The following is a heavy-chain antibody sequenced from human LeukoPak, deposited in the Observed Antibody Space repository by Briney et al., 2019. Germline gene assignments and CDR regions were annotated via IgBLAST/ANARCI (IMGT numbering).Heavy chain of an antibody. Sequence: SETLSLTCTVSGGSISSYYWSWIRQPPGKGLEWIGYIYYSGSTNYNPSLKSRVTISVDTSKNQFSLKLSSVTAADTAVYYCARGVTKGIAVAGSDYWGQGTLVTVSS. D-gene: IGHD6-19*01. V-gene: IGHV4-59*01. CDR2: IYYSGST. CDR3: ARGVTKGIAVAGSDY. J-gene: IGHJ4*02. CDR1: GGSISSYY.